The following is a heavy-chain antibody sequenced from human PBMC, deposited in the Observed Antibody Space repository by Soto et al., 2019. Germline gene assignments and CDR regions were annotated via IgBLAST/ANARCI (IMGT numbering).Heavy chain of an antibody. Sequence: GGSLRLSCAASGFTIDDYAMHWVRQAPGKGLEWVSGMSWNSGSIGYADSVKGRFTISRDNAKNSLYLQMNGLRVEDTALYYCAKAASGAGGSFSHWGQGTLVTVSS. CDR2: MSWNSGSI. D-gene: IGHD1-26*01. V-gene: IGHV3-9*01. CDR1: GFTIDDYA. CDR3: AKAASGAGGSFSH. J-gene: IGHJ4*02.